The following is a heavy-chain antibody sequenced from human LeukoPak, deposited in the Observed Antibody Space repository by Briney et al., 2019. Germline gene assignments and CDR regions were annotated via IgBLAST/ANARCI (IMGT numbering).Heavy chain of an antibody. D-gene: IGHD3-10*01. J-gene: IGHJ4*02. Sequence: SETPSLTCTVSGGSISSYYWSWIRQPAGKGLEWIGRIYTSGSTNYNPSLKSRVTMSVDTSKNQFSLKLSSVTAADTAVYYCARVVSWFGIYYFDYWGQGTLVTVSS. CDR1: GGSISSYY. CDR3: ARVVSWFGIYYFDY. V-gene: IGHV4-4*07. CDR2: IYTSGST.